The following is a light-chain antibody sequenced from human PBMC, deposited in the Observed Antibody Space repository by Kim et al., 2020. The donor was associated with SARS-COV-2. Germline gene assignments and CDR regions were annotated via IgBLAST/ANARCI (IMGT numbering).Light chain of an antibody. J-gene: IGLJ2*01. CDR2: DVS. V-gene: IGLV2-14*01. Sequence: QSALTQPASVSGSPGQSITISCTGTSSDVGGYNYVSWYQQHPGKAPKLMIYDVSKRPSGVSNRFSGSKSGNTASLTISGLQAEDEADYYCSSYTGSSVVFGGGTQLTVL. CDR3: SSYTGSSVV. CDR1: SSDVGGYNY.